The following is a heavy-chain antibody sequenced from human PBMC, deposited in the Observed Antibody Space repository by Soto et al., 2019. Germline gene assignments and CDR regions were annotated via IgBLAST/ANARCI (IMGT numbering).Heavy chain of an antibody. CDR2: ITWNGANT. CDR3: ARETLSYGYDLEV. J-gene: IGHJ6*01. V-gene: IGHV3-43*01. CDR1: VFSFYEYN. D-gene: IGHD3-16*01. Sequence: GLSXRLSGSASVFSFYEYNIQWVRQAPGKGLEWVSLITWNGANTYYADSVKGRFTISRDGTTKSVSLQMTSLKREDTGLYYCARETLSYGYDLEVWGQGTTVTVYS.